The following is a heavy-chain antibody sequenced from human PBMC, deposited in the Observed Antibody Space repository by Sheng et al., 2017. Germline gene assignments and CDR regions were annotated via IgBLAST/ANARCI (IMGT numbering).Heavy chain of an antibody. CDR1: GYTFTSYG. J-gene: IGHJ5*02. D-gene: IGHD3-3*01. V-gene: IGHV1-18*01. Sequence: QVHLVQSGAEVKKPGASVKVSCKASGYTFTSYGINWVRQAPGQGLEWMGWISAYNGDTKYAQKLQGRVTMTTETSTSTAYMELRSLRSDDTAVYYCARASYDFWSEPRWFDPWGQGTPGHRLL. CDR2: ISAYNGDT. CDR3: ARASYDFWSEPRWFDP.